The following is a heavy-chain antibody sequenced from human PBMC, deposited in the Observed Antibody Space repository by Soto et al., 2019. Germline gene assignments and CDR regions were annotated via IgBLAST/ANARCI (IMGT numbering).Heavy chain of an antibody. Sequence: EVQVLESGGGLVQPGGSLRLSCAASGFCFGDYAMSWFRQAPGKGLEWVSGISGTGSRTSYADSVRGRFTISRDNVNNTLSLQMDSLRAEDTAVYYCARGGRYTYGYGDYSYGMAVWGQGTTVTVSS. CDR2: ISGTGSRT. D-gene: IGHD5-18*01. CDR3: ARGGRYTYGYGDYSYGMAV. J-gene: IGHJ6*02. V-gene: IGHV3-23*01. CDR1: GFCFGDYA.